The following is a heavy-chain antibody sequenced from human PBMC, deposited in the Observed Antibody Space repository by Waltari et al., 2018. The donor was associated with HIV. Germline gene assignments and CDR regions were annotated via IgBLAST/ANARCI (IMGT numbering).Heavy chain of an antibody. CDR1: AFTFSYAL. Sequence: EVQLVESGGGLIKPGGSLRLYCEASAFTFSYALMSWVRQAPGKGLEWIGRIKTKTDGGITDYAAPMKGRFTISRDDSKNTLYLQMNNLKTEDTAVYYCATDRRGAFDIWGQGTMVTVSS. V-gene: IGHV3-15*01. CDR2: IKTKTDGGIT. CDR3: ATDRRGAFDI. J-gene: IGHJ3*02.